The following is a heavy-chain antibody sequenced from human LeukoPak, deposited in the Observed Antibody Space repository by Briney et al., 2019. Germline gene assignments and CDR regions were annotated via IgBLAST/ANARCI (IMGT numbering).Heavy chain of an antibody. CDR2: TYYRSRWYY. D-gene: IGHD4-17*01. CDR3: AIDYGDYPPYYYMDV. CDR1: GDSVSRTTAG. V-gene: IGHV6-1*01. J-gene: IGHJ6*03. Sequence: SQTLSLTCAISGDSVSRTTAGWNWIRQSPSRGLEWLGRTYYRSRWYYDFAPSVRSRITINPDTSKNQFSLKLSSVTAADTAVYYCAIDYGDYPPYYYMDVWGKGTTVTVSS.